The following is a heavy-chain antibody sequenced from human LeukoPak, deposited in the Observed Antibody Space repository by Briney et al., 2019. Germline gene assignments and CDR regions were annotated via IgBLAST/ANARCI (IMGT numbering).Heavy chain of an antibody. CDR2: IYFTGST. CDR3: ARGRWLQFSD. V-gene: IGHV4-59*01. Sequence: SETLSLTCTVSGGSISNYYGNWIRQPPGKGLEWIGYIYFTGSTNYNPSLNSRVTISLDTSKNQFSLKLSSVTAADTAINYCARGRWLQFSDWGPGTMVTVSS. D-gene: IGHD5-24*01. J-gene: IGHJ4*02. CDR1: GGSISNYY.